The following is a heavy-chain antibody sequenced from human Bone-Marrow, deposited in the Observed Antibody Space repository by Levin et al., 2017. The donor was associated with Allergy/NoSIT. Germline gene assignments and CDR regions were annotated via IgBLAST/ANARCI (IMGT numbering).Heavy chain of an antibody. CDR1: GGSVSSGSYY. Sequence: SQTLSLTCTVSGGSVSSGSYYWSWIRQPPGKGLECIGYIYYSGTTNYNPSLKSRVTISVDTSKNQFSLKLSSVTAADTAGYYCASSYFDSRQMDAFDSWGQGTMVTVSS. CDR3: ASSYFDSRQMDAFDS. V-gene: IGHV4-61*01. CDR2: IYYSGTT. J-gene: IGHJ3*02. D-gene: IGHD3-22*01.